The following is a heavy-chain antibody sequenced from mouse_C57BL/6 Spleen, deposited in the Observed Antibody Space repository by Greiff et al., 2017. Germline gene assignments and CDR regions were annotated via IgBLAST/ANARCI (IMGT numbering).Heavy chain of an antibody. Sequence: QVQLKESGAELVRPGTSVKVSCKASGYAFTNYLIEWVKQRPGQGLEWIGVINPGSGGTNYNEKFKGKATLTADKSSSTAYMQLSSLTSEDSAVYFCARNYALYAMDCWGQGTSVTVSS. CDR1: GYAFTNYL. CDR2: INPGSGGT. V-gene: IGHV1-54*01. J-gene: IGHJ4*01. D-gene: IGHD1-1*01. CDR3: ARNYALYAMDC.